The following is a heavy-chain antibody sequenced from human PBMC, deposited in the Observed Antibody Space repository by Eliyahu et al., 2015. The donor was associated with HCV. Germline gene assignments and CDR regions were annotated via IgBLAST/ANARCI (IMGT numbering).Heavy chain of an antibody. Sequence: EVQLVESGGGLVQPGRSLRLSCAASGFTFDDYAMHWVRQAPGKGLEWVSGITWNSGYIDYADSVKGRFTIYRDNAKNSLYLQMNSVRAEDTAFYYCAKDIGGYCSSNSCYFYYMDVWGKGTPVTVSS. CDR2: ITWNSGYI. CDR1: GFTFDDYA. V-gene: IGHV3-9*01. CDR3: AKDIGGYCSSNSCYFYYMDV. J-gene: IGHJ6*03. D-gene: IGHD2-2*01.